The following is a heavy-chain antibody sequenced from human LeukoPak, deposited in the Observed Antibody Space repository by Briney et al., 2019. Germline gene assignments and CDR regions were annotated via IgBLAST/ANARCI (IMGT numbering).Heavy chain of an antibody. CDR3: GRGDDAFDF. CDR2: ISPYNGNT. Sequence: ASVRVSCKASGYTFTNYGIIWARQAPGQGLEWMGLISPYNGNTNYAQKFQGRVTMTTDTSTTTVYMDLRSLRSDDTAVYYCGRGDDAFDFWGQGTMVTVSS. CDR1: GYTFTNYG. J-gene: IGHJ3*01. V-gene: IGHV1-18*01.